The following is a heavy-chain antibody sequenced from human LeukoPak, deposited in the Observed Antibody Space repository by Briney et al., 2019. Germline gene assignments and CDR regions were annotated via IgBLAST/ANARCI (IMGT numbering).Heavy chain of an antibody. V-gene: IGHV3-74*03. CDR2: ITTGVSTT. J-gene: IGHJ4*02. D-gene: IGHD3-10*01. Sequence: GGSLGLSCAASGFTFTSYNMHWVRQVSGKGPVWVSRITTGVSTTMYADSVKGRFTISRDNAKNTVHLQMSSLRAEDTAIYYCARGYYGDPVAFDYWGQGTLVTVSS. CDR3: ARGYYGDPVAFDY. CDR1: GFTFTSYN.